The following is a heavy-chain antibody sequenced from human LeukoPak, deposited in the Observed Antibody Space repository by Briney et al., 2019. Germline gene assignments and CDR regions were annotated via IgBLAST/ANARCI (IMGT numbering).Heavy chain of an antibody. CDR3: AKDSKAVTGTGNIDY. V-gene: IGHV3-9*01. D-gene: IGHD6-19*01. CDR1: GFIFDDYA. Sequence: GGSLRLSCAASGFIFDDYAMHWVRQAPGKGLEWVSGISWNSGSIGYADSAKGRFTISRDNAKNSLYLQMNSLRAQDTALYYCAKDSKAVTGTGNIDYWGQGTLVTVSS. CDR2: ISWNSGSI. J-gene: IGHJ4*02.